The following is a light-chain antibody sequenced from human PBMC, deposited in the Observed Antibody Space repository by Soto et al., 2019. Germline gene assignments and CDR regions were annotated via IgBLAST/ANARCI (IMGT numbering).Light chain of an antibody. V-gene: IGLV2-14*01. CDR1: SSDVGGYDY. CDR3: SSYTTAYTQV. J-gene: IGLJ3*02. Sequence: QSVLTQPASVSGSPGQSITISCTGTSSDVGGYDYVSWYQQHPGKVPKLIISEVTTRPSGVSDRFSGSKSGNTASLTISRLQAEDEAHYYCSSYTTAYTQVFGGGTKLTVL. CDR2: EVT.